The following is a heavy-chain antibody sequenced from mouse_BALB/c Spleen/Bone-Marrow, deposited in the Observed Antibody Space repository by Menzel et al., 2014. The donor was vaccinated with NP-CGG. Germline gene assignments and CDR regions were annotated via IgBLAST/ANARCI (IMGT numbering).Heavy chain of an antibody. Sequence: EVQLVESGGGLVQPGGSRKLSCAASGFTFSSFGMHWVRQAPEKGLEWVAYISSGSSTIYYADTLKGRFTISRDNPKNTLFLQMTSLRSEDTAMYYCARDWYCYGRGLSFDYWGQGTTLTVSS. D-gene: IGHD1-1*01. CDR1: GFTFSSFG. CDR3: ARDWYCYGRGLSFDY. CDR2: ISSGSSTI. J-gene: IGHJ2*01. V-gene: IGHV5-17*02.